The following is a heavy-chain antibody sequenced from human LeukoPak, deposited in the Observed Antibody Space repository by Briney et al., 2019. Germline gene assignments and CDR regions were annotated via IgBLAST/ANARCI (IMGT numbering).Heavy chain of an antibody. CDR2: IKGDGSST. CDR1: GFTFNDYW. V-gene: IGHV3-74*01. D-gene: IGHD3-10*01. J-gene: IGHJ4*02. Sequence: LAGGSLRLSCAASGFTFNDYWMHWVRQAPGKGLVWVSRIKGDGSSTTYADSVKGRFTISRDNAKNTLYLQMNSLRAEDTAVYYCARDLSYSLEYWGQGTLVTVSS. CDR3: ARDLSYSLEY.